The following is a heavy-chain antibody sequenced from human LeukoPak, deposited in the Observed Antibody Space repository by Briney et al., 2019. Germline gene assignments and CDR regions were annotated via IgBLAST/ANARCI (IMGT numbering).Heavy chain of an antibody. V-gene: IGHV3-21*01. CDR2: ISSSSSYI. Sequence: GGSLRLSCAASAFTFSSYSMNWVRQAPGKGLEWVSSISSSSSYIYYADSVKGRFTISRDNAKNSLYLQMNSLRAEDTAVYYCARVRSRIGGIDYWGQGTLVTVSS. CDR1: AFTFSSYS. D-gene: IGHD3-16*01. CDR3: ARVRSRIGGIDY. J-gene: IGHJ4*02.